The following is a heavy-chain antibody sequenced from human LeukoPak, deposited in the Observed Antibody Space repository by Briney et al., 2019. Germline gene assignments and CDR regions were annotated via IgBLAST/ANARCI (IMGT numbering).Heavy chain of an antibody. V-gene: IGHV3-7*01. CDR2: IKQDGSEI. D-gene: IGHD3-16*01. J-gene: IGHJ4*02. Sequence: GGSLRLPCAASGFTFSTYWMSWVRQAPGKGLECVANIKQDGSEIYYVDSVRGRFTTSRDNIKNSLYLEMNSLRAEDTAVYYCAREGEADSLEDRGQGTLVTVSS. CDR3: AREGEADSLED. CDR1: GFTFSTYW.